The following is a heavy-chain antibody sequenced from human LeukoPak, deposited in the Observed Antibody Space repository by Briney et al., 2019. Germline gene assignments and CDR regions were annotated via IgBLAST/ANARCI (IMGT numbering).Heavy chain of an antibody. D-gene: IGHD3-10*01. Sequence: ASVTVSCKGSGYTFSGTGWYLYWLRQAPGQGLECMGWIHPNNGDTAYAQKFEGRVAMTRDTSISTAYMELRRLRPDDTAVYFCARDGPAQMVDLDYWGQGTLVTVSS. CDR3: ARDGPAQMVDLDY. CDR1: GYTFSGTGWY. J-gene: IGHJ4*02. V-gene: IGHV1-2*02. CDR2: IHPNNGDT.